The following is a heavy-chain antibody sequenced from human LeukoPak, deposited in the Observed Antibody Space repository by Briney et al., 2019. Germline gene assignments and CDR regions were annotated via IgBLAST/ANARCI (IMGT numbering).Heavy chain of an antibody. CDR1: GYRFTNYW. CDR2: IYPGDSDT. D-gene: IGHD4-17*01. J-gene: IGHJ6*03. Sequence: GESLKISFKGSGYRFTNYWNGWVRPMPGKGREGMGIIYPGDSDTRYSPSFRGQATISADNSITTAYLQWSSLKASDTAMYYCARQHGDYGYYYYMDVWGKGTTVTVSS. V-gene: IGHV5-51*01. CDR3: ARQHGDYGYYYYMDV.